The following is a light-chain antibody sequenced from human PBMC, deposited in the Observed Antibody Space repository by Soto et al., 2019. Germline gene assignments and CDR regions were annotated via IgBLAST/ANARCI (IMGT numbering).Light chain of an antibody. CDR1: SSNIGNND. CDR2: DNN. J-gene: IGLJ1*01. CDR3: GTWDSDSYV. V-gene: IGLV1-51*01. Sequence: QYVLAHPPSVSSSPGEKVSISWYRSSSNIGNNDVCWYHQLPGTAPKVLIYDNNKRASGIPDRFSGSKSGTSATLGITGLQTGDEGDYYCGTWDSDSYVFGTGTKVTVI.